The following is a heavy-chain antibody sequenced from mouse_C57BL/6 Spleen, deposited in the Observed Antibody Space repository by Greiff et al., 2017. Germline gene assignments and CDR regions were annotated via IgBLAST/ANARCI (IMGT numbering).Heavy chain of an antibody. CDR2: ISYDGSN. CDR1: GYSITSGYY. D-gene: IGHD1-1*01. J-gene: IGHJ2*01. Sequence: EVKLQESGPGLVKPSQSLSLTCSVTGYSITSGYYWNWIRQFPGNKLEWMGYISYDGSNNYNPSLKNRISITRDTSKNQFFLKLNSVTTEDTATYYCARDTTVVDYWGQGTTLTVSS. V-gene: IGHV3-6*01. CDR3: ARDTTVVDY.